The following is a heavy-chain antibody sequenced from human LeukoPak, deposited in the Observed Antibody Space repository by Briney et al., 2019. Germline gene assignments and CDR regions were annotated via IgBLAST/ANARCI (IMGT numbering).Heavy chain of an antibody. CDR1: GFTFSSYG. CDR3: AKDRIAVADAFDY. J-gene: IGHJ4*02. D-gene: IGHD6-19*01. CDR2: IRYDGSNK. Sequence: PGGSLRLSCAASGFTFSSYGMHWVRQAPGKGLEWVAFIRYDGSNKYYADSVKGRFTISRDNSKNTLYLQMNSLRAEDTAVYYCAKDRIAVADAFDYWGQGTPVTVSS. V-gene: IGHV3-30*02.